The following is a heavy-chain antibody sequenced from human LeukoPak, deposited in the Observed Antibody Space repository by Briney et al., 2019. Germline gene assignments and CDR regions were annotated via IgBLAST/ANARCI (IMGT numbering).Heavy chain of an antibody. V-gene: IGHV6-1*01. CDR2: TYYRSKWYN. Sequence: SQTLSLTCAISGDSVSSNSAAWNWIRQSPSRGLECLGRTYYRSKWYNDYAVSVKSRITINPDTSKNQFSLQLNSVTPEDTAVYYCARDPSALQQLVPGDNWFDPWGQGTLVTVSS. D-gene: IGHD6-13*01. CDR1: GDSVSSNSAA. J-gene: IGHJ5*02. CDR3: ARDPSALQQLVPGDNWFDP.